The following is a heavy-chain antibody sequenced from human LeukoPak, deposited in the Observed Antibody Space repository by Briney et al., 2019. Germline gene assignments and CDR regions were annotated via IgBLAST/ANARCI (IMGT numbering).Heavy chain of an antibody. CDR3: ARAKWGLFDP. CDR1: GGSISTYY. D-gene: IGHD2-15*01. V-gene: IGHV4-59*01. J-gene: IGHJ5*02. CDR2: IYYSGST. Sequence: SETLSLTCTVSGGSISTYYGNWIRQAPGKGLEWIGYIYYSGSTNYNPSLKSRVTISVDTSKNQFSLKLSSVTAADTAVYYCARAKWGLFDPWGQGTLVTVSS.